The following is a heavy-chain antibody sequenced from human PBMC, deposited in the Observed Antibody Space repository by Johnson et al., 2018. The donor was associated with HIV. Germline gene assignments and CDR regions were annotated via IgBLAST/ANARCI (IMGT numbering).Heavy chain of an antibody. V-gene: IGHV3-23*04. D-gene: IGHD4-23*01. CDR2: ISGSGGST. CDR1: GFTFDEYD. Sequence: VQLVESGGGVVRPGGSLRLSCAASGFTFDEYDMSWVRQAPGKGLEWVSAISGSGGSTYYADSVKGRFTISRDNSKNTLYLQMNSLRAEDTAVYYCARTPIRTSDTGAFDIWGQGTMVTVSS. CDR3: ARTPIRTSDTGAFDI. J-gene: IGHJ3*02.